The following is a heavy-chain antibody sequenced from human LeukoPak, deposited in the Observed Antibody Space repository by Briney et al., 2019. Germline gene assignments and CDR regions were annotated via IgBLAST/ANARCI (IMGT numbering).Heavy chain of an antibody. CDR1: GFTFSDYG. CDR3: AKDPARQPRYNFNQYYFDY. V-gene: IGHV3-30*02. J-gene: IGHJ4*02. Sequence: GGSLRLSCLVSGFTFSDYGMAWVRQAPGKGLEWVAFIRFDGSNTKYADSVKGRFTISRDNSKNTVHLQMDGLRAEDTATYYCAKDPARQPRYNFNQYYFDYWGQGTLVSVSS. D-gene: IGHD1-20*01. CDR2: IRFDGSNT.